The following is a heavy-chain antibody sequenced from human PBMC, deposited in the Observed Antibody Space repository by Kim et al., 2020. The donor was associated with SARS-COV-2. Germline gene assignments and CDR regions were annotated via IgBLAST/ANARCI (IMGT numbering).Heavy chain of an antibody. CDR2: IIPIFGTA. CDR3: ARVGAGWELRRTGYFDY. Sequence: SVKVSCKASGGTFSSYAISWVRQAPGQGLEWMGGIIPIFGTANYAQKFQGRVTITADESTSTAYMELSSLRSEDTAVYYCARVGAGWELRRTGYFDYWGQGTLVTVSS. V-gene: IGHV1-69*13. J-gene: IGHJ4*02. CDR1: GGTFSSYA. D-gene: IGHD1-26*01.